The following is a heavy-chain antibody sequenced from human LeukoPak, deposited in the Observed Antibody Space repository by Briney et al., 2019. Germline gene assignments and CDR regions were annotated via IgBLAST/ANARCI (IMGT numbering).Heavy chain of an antibody. CDR2: IDKGGTNA. CDR1: GSTFSNHW. V-gene: IGHV3-74*03. J-gene: IGHJ4*02. Sequence: GGSLRPSCAASGSTFSNHWMHWDRHVPGKGIVWVSRIDKGGTNAMYPDSVKGRFSISKDDAKNTVNLQMNSVRAEDTGVYYCIRDEALWRLDYWGQGTLVTVSS. D-gene: IGHD2-21*01. CDR3: IRDEALWRLDY.